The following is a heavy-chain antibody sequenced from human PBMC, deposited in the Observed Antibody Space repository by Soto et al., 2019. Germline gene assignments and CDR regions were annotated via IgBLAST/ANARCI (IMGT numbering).Heavy chain of an antibody. CDR1: GYTFTTYD. CDR3: ARGYCADDICYYFDF. V-gene: IGHV1-18*01. Sequence: QVQLVQSGPEVKKPGASVKVSCETSGYTFTTYDITWVRQAPGQGLERMGWISTFNGDTKYEEKLQDRVTMTTDTFTATAYMELRSLGSDDTAVYYCARGYCADDICYYFDFWGQGTLVTVSS. CDR2: ISTFNGDT. D-gene: IGHD2-8*01. J-gene: IGHJ4*02.